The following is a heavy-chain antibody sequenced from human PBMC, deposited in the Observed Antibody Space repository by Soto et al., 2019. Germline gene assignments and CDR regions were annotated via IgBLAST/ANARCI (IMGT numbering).Heavy chain of an antibody. CDR1: GFTFSSYA. D-gene: IGHD2-2*01. V-gene: IGHV3-30-3*01. CDR3: ARDRSMVVVVPGY. CDR2: ISHDGSDN. J-gene: IGHJ4*02. Sequence: PGESLKISCAASGFTFSSYAMHWVRQAPGKGLEWVALISHDGSDNYYADSVKGRFTISRDNSKNMVYLQINSLRVDDTAVYYCARDRSMVVVVPGYWGQGTLVTVSS.